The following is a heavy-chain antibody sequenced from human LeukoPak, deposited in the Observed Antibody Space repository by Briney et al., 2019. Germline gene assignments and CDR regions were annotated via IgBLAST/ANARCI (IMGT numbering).Heavy chain of an antibody. CDR1: GGTFSSYA. J-gene: IGHJ4*02. CDR3: ARGTPETYCSSTSCYTLFAY. Sequence: SVKVSCKASGGTFSSYAISWVRQAPGQGLEWMGGIIPIFGTANYAQKFQGRVTITADEPTSTAYMELSSLRSEDTAVYYCARGTPETYCSSTSCYTLFAYWGQGTLVTVSS. V-gene: IGHV1-69*13. CDR2: IIPIFGTA. D-gene: IGHD2-2*02.